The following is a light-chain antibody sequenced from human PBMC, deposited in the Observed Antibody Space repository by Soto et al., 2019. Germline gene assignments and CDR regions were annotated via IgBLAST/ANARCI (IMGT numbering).Light chain of an antibody. CDR1: SSDVGGYNY. V-gene: IGLV2-14*01. CDR2: EVS. Sequence: HSVLTQPASVSGSPVQSITISCTGTSSDVGGYNYVSWFQQHPGKAPKLMIYEVSNRPSGVSNRFSGSKSGNTASLTISGLQAEDEADYYCSSYTSSSTLVFGTGTKVTVL. J-gene: IGLJ1*01. CDR3: SSYTSSSTLV.